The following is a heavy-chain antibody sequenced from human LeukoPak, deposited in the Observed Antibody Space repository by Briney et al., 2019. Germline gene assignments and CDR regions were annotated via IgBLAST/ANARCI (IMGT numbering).Heavy chain of an antibody. Sequence: GGSLRLSCAASGFTFSNAWMSWVRQAPGKGLEWVGRIKSKTDGGTTDYAAPVKGRFTISRDDSKNTLYLQMNSLKTEDTAVYYCTTEVYSSGTFWVPRSYYYGMDVWGQGTTVTVSS. V-gene: IGHV3-15*01. D-gene: IGHD3-10*01. CDR2: IKSKTDGGTT. CDR3: TTEVYSSGTFWVPRSYYYGMDV. CDR1: GFTFSNAW. J-gene: IGHJ6*02.